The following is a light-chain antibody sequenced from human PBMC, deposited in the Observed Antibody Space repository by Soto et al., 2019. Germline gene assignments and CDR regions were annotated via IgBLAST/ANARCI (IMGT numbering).Light chain of an antibody. V-gene: IGKV1-5*01. CDR3: QQVKTYPRT. CDR1: QTISSW. J-gene: IGKJ4*01. CDR2: AAS. Sequence: DIQMTQSPSTLSGSVGDRVTITYRASQTISSWLAWYQQKPGKAPKLLISAASTLQSGVPSRFSGSGSGTEFTLTITSLQPEDFATYYCQQVKTYPRTFGGGTKVDIK.